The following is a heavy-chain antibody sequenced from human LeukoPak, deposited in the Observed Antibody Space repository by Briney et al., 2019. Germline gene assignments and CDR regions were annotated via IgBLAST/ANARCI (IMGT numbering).Heavy chain of an antibody. D-gene: IGHD1-26*01. J-gene: IGHJ4*02. CDR1: GFTFSSYA. Sequence: GGSLRLSCAASGFTFSSYAMSWVRQAPGKGLEWVSAISGSGGSTYYADSVKGRFTISRDNSKNTLYLKMNSLRAEDTAVYYCAKEPLIGGGSYGDYWGQGTLVTVSS. CDR3: AKEPLIGGGSYGDY. CDR2: ISGSGGST. V-gene: IGHV3-23*01.